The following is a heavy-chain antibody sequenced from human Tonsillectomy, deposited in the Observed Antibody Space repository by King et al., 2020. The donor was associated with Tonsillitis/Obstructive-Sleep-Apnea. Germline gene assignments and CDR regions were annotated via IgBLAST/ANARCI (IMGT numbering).Heavy chain of an antibody. D-gene: IGHD6-19*01. CDR1: GVSISRSKW. CDR3: ARDTSQKNYSSGWYEDY. V-gene: IGHV4-4*02. Sequence: VQLQESGPGLVKPSGTLSLTCAVSGVSISRSKWWSWGRQPPGKGLEWIGEIYHIGSTNYNPPLKSRVTISVDKSKNQFSLKLSSVTAADTAVYYCARDTSQKNYSSGWYEDYWGQGTLVTVSS. J-gene: IGHJ4*02. CDR2: IYHIGST.